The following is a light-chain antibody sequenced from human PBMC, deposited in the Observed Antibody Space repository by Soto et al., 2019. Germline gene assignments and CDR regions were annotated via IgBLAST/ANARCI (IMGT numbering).Light chain of an antibody. V-gene: IGKV3-11*01. J-gene: IGKJ2*01. Sequence: EIVLTQSPATLSLSPGERATLSCRFSQSISSYLAWYQQKPGQAPRLLIYDASNRATGIPARFSGSGSGTDFTLTISSLEPEDFAVYYCQQRSNWPPLFGQGTKLEIK. CDR1: QSISSY. CDR3: QQRSNWPPL. CDR2: DAS.